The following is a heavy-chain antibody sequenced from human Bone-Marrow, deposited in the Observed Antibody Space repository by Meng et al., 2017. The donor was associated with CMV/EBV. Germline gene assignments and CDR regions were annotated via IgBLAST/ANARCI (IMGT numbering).Heavy chain of an antibody. CDR2: ISYDGGNK. CDR3: AREGYATYYLDY. J-gene: IGHJ4*02. V-gene: IGHV3-30-3*01. Sequence: GESLKISCAASGFTFSSYAMHWVRQAPGKGLEWVAVISYDGGNKYYAESVKGRFTISRDNSKNTLYLQMNSLRAEDTAVYYCAREGYATYYLDYWGQGTLVTVSS. CDR1: GFTFSSYA. D-gene: IGHD5-12*01.